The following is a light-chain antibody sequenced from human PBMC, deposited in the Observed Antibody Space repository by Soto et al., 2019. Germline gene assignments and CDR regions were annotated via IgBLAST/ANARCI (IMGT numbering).Light chain of an antibody. CDR2: LGS. Sequence: IALTQSPLSLPVTPGEPASICCRSSQTLLHGNGYNYLDWYLQKPGQSPQLLIYLGSNRASGVPDRFSGSGSGTDFTLKISRVEAEDVGIFYCMQGLRPMYTFGQGTKVDIK. V-gene: IGKV2-28*01. J-gene: IGKJ2*01. CDR1: QTLLHGNGYNY. CDR3: MQGLRPMYT.